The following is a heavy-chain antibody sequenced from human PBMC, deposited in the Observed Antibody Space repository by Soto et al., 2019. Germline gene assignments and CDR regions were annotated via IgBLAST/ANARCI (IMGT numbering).Heavy chain of an antibody. J-gene: IGHJ4*02. V-gene: IGHV1-69*01. CDR2: IIPIIGTA. CDR1: GGTFSSYD. D-gene: IGHD2-15*01. Sequence: QVQLVQSGAEVKKPGSSVKVSCKASGGTFSSYDISWVRQAPGQGLEWMGGIIPIIGTANYAQKFQGRVTITADESTSTAYMELSSLRSEDTAVYYCARGELGDCSGGSCYTSFDYWGQGTLVTVSS. CDR3: ARGELGDCSGGSCYTSFDY.